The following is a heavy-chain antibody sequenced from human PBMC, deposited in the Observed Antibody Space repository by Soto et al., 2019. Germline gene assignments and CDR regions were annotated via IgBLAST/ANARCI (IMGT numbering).Heavy chain of an antibody. CDR1: GFSLSTSGGG. D-gene: IGHD3-3*01. CDR2: IYWNDDK. CDR3: AHMYYDFWSGYFRGAMDV. Sequence: SGPTLVIPTQTFTLTCTFSGFSLSTSGGGVGWIRQPPGKALEWLALIYWNDDKRYSPSLKSRLTITKDTSKNQVVLTMTNMDPVDTATYYCAHMYYDFWSGYFRGAMDVWGQGTTVTVSS. J-gene: IGHJ6*02. V-gene: IGHV2-5*01.